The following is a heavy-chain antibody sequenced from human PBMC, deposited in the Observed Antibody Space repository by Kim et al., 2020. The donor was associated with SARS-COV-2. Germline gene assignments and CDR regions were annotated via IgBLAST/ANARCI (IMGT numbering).Heavy chain of an antibody. CDR3: ARVRYSSSWYDAFDI. CDR2: ISSSSYI. J-gene: IGHJ3*02. V-gene: IGHV3-21*01. CDR1: GFTFSSYS. D-gene: IGHD6-13*01. Sequence: GGSLRLSCAASGFTFSSYSMNWVRQAPGKGLEWVSSISSSSYIYYADSVKGRFTISRDNAKNSLYLQMNSLRAEDTAVYYCARVRYSSSWYDAFDIWGQGTMVTVSS.